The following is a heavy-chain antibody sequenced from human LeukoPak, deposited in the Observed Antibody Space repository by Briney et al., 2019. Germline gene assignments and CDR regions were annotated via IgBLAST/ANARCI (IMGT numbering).Heavy chain of an antibody. D-gene: IGHD1-26*01. CDR3: AKIPKLGATKSTIDY. CDR1: GLTFSSYA. CDR2: ISSSGSNT. J-gene: IGHJ4*02. V-gene: IGHV3-23*01. Sequence: SGGSLRLSCVASGLTFSSYAMSWVRQTPGRGLEWVSAISSSGSNTYYAASVKGRFTVSRENSKNTLYLQMNSLRAEDTAIYYCAKIPKLGATKSTIDYWGQGTLVTVSS.